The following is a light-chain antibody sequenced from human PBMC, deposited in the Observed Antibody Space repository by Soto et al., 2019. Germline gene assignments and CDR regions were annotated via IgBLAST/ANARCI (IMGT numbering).Light chain of an antibody. CDR1: ESISNW. CDR2: VAS. Sequence: DIQMTQSPSILSASVGDRVAITCRASESISNWLAWYQQKPGKAPKVLIYVASRLQSGVPERFSGSGSGTEFTLTISSLQADDIATYYCQQYKSYSYTFGQGTNLEI. J-gene: IGKJ2*01. CDR3: QQYKSYSYT. V-gene: IGKV1-5*01.